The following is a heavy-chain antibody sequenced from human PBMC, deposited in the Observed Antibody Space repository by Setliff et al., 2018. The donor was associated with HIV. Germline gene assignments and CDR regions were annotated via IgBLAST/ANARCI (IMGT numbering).Heavy chain of an antibody. Sequence: SVKVSCKASGGTFSSYAISWVRQAPGQGLEWMGGIIPILGIANYAQKFQGRVTITAVESTSTAYMELSSLRSEDTAVYYCARDYSPTFYYYDSSGYYYGHYFDYWGQGTTVTVSS. V-gene: IGHV1-69*10. D-gene: IGHD3-22*01. J-gene: IGHJ4*03. CDR2: IIPILGIA. CDR3: ARDYSPTFYYYDSSGYYYGHYFDY. CDR1: GGTFSSYA.